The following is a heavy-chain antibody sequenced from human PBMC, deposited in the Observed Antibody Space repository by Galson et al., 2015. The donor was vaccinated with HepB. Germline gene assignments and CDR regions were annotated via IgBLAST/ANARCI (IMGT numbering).Heavy chain of an antibody. CDR1: GFIFRTYS. Sequence: SLRLSCAASGFIFRTYSMNWVRQAPGKGLEWVSYISGSSSKIYYADSVKGRFTISRDNAKMSLWLQMNSLRAEDTAVYYCARDLGYTGSPDAFDIWGQGTMVTVSP. J-gene: IGHJ3*02. CDR2: ISGSSSKI. D-gene: IGHD1-26*01. V-gene: IGHV3-48*01. CDR3: ARDLGYTGSPDAFDI.